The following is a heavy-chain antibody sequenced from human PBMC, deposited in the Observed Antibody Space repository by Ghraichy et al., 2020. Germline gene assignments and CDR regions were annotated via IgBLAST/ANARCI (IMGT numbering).Heavy chain of an antibody. CDR1: GFTFSSHA. D-gene: IGHD6-13*01. V-gene: IGHV3-23*01. CDR2: ISGSGGNT. J-gene: IGHJ4*02. CDR3: VGGSSWPHFDY. Sequence: GGSLRLSCAASGFTFSSHAMSWVRQAPGKGLEWVSAISGSGGNTYYADSVKGRFTISRDNSKDTLYLQMNSLRAEDTAVYYCVGGSSWPHFDYGGQGTLVTVSS.